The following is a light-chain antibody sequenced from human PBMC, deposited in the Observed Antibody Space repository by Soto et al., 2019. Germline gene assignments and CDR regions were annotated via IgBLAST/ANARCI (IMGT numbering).Light chain of an antibody. V-gene: IGKV3-20*01. Sequence: EIVLTQSPGTLSLSPGERATLSCRASQSVSSSYLAWYQQKPGQAPRFVIYGASARASGIPDRFSGSGSGTDFTLTISRLEPEDFAVYYCQQYGSSPTFGQGTKVDIK. CDR2: GAS. J-gene: IGKJ1*01. CDR1: QSVSSSY. CDR3: QQYGSSPT.